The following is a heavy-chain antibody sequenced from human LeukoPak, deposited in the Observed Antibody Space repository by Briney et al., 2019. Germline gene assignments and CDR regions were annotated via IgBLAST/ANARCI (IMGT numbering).Heavy chain of an antibody. CDR2: IYYSGST. V-gene: IGHV4-59*01. CDR3: ARGRLTYYDFWSGHDAFDI. Sequence: SETLSLTCTVSGGSISSYYWGWIRQPPGKGLEWIGYIYYSGSTNYNPSLKSRVTISVDTSKNQFSLKLSAVTAADTAVYYCARGRLTYYDFWSGHDAFDIWGQGTMVTVSS. D-gene: IGHD3-3*01. J-gene: IGHJ3*02. CDR1: GGSISSYY.